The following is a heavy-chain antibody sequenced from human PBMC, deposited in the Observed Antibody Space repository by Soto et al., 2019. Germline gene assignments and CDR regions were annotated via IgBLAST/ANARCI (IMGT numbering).Heavy chain of an antibody. J-gene: IGHJ6*02. CDR2: IWYDGSNK. CDR1: GFTFSSYG. D-gene: IGHD6-19*01. V-gene: IGHV3-33*08. CDR3: ARELTDSSGWYSLHYYYYYGMDV. Sequence: GGSLRLSCVASGFTFSSYGMHWVRQAPGKGLEWVAVIWYDGSNKYYADSVKGRFTISRDNSKNTLYLQMNSLRAEDTAVYYCARELTDSSGWYSLHYYYYYGMDVWGQGTTVTVSS.